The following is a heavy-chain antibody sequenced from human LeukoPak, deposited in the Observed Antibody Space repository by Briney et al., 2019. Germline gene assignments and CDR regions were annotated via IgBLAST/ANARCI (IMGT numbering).Heavy chain of an antibody. CDR1: GGTFSSYD. D-gene: IGHD3-10*01. CDR2: IIPIFGTA. V-gene: IGHV1-69*06. Sequence: GASVKVSCKASGGTFSSYDISGVRQAPGQGLEWMGGIIPIFGTANCAQKFQGRVTITADKSTSTAYMELSSLRSEDTAVYYCARAGSGWFGESDDAFDIWGQGTMVTVSS. J-gene: IGHJ3*02. CDR3: ARAGSGWFGESDDAFDI.